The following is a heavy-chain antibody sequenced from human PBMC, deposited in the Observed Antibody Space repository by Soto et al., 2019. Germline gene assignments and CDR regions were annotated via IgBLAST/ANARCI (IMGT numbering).Heavy chain of an antibody. CDR1: VFTFSSYW. Sequence: GWSLRLSCASSVFTFSSYWMSWVRQAPGKGLEWVANIKQDGSEKYYVDSVKGRFTISRDNAKNSLYLQMNSLRAEDTAVYYCARGGYSSSWTRQTDNWFDPWGQGTLVTVSS. D-gene: IGHD6-13*01. J-gene: IGHJ5*02. CDR3: ARGGYSSSWTRQTDNWFDP. V-gene: IGHV3-7*03. CDR2: IKQDGSEK.